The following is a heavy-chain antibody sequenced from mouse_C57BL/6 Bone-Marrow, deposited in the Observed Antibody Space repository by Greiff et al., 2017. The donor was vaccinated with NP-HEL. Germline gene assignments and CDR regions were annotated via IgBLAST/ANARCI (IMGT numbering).Heavy chain of an antibody. CDR3: ARFGYDYDGSFAY. D-gene: IGHD2-4*01. CDR1: GYAFTNYL. J-gene: IGHJ3*01. V-gene: IGHV1-54*01. Sequence: QVQLQQSGAELVRPGTSVKVSCKASGYAFTNYLIEWVKQRPGQGLEWIGVINPGSGGTNYNEKFKGKATLTADKSSSTAYMQLSSLTSEDAAVCFCARFGYDYDGSFAYWGQGTLVTVSA. CDR2: INPGSGGT.